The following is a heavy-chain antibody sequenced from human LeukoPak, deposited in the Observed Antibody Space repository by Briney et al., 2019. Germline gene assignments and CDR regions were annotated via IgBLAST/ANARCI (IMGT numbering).Heavy chain of an antibody. J-gene: IGHJ4*02. CDR2: INHSGST. CDR1: GGSFSGYY. CDR3: ARGLVATNPFDY. Sequence: PSETLSLTCAVYGGSFSGYYWSWIRQPPGKGLEWIGEINHSGSTNYNPSLKSRVTISVDTSKNQFSLKLSSVTAADTAVYYCARGLVATNPFDYWGQGTLVTVSS. D-gene: IGHD2-15*01. V-gene: IGHV4-34*01.